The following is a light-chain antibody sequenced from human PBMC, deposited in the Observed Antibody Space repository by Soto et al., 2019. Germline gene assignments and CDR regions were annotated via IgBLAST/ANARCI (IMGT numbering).Light chain of an antibody. CDR1: QSVSSSY. Sequence: EIMLTQSPGTLSLSPGERATLSCRASQSVSSSYLAWYQVKPGQAPRLLIYGASSRATGIPDGFSGSGSGTDFTLTISKVEPEDFAVYYCQKYGSSPVTFGGGTKVDIK. J-gene: IGKJ4*01. CDR3: QKYGSSPVT. V-gene: IGKV3-20*01. CDR2: GAS.